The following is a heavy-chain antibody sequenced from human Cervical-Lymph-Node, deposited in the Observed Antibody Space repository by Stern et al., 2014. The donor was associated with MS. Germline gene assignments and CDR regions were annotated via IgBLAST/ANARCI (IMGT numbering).Heavy chain of an antibody. J-gene: IGHJ4*02. Sequence: QVQLVQSGPVVKRPGSSVRVSCEASGVNFSSRRISWVRQAPGHGLEWMGSIILLLSTTDYAQKFQDSLAITADESTGTAYMELSGLRPEDTAIYYCATDGEQTLGLADDWGQGTLVTVAS. CDR2: IILLLSTT. CDR3: ATDGEQTLGLADD. CDR1: GVNFSSRR. V-gene: IGHV1-69*11. D-gene: IGHD3-16*01.